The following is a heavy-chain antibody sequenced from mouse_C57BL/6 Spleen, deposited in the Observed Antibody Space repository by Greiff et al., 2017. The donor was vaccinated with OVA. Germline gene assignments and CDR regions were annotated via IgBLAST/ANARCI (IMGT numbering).Heavy chain of an antibody. CDR3: AREGYGNYGGAMDY. J-gene: IGHJ4*01. CDR1: GFTFSSYT. V-gene: IGHV5-9*01. Sequence: EVHLVESGGGLVKPGGSLKLSCAASGFTFSSYTMSWVRQTPEKRLEWVSTISGGGGNTYYPDSVKGRFTSSRDNAKNTLYLQMSSLRSEDTALYYCAREGYGNYGGAMDYWGQGTSVTVSS. CDR2: ISGGGGNT. D-gene: IGHD2-1*01.